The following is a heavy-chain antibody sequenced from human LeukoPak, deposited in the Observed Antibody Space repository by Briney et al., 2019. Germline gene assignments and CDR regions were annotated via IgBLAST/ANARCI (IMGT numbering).Heavy chain of an antibody. Sequence: ASGKVSCKTSGYTFTSHGISWVRQAPGQGLEWMGWISTSKGDTNYAQKFKGRLTMTTDRSTYTAYMELRSLSSDDTAVYYCARDWPTVITDYWGQGTLVTVSS. CDR2: ISTSKGDT. D-gene: IGHD4-11*01. CDR1: GYTFTSHG. CDR3: ARDWPTVITDY. J-gene: IGHJ4*02. V-gene: IGHV1-18*01.